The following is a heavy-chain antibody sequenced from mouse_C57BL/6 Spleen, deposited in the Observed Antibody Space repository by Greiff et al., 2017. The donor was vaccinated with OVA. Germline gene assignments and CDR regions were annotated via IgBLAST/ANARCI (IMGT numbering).Heavy chain of an antibody. D-gene: IGHD2-5*01. V-gene: IGHV1-50*01. CDR1: GYTFTSYW. Sequence: VQLQQPGAELVKPGASVKLSCKASGYTFTSYWMQWVKQRPGQGLEWIGEIDPSDSYTNYNQKFKGKATLTVDTSSSTAYMQLSSLTSEDSAVYYCAKYSNYYFDYWGKGTTLTVSS. CDR2: IDPSDSYT. CDR3: AKYSNYYFDY. J-gene: IGHJ2*01.